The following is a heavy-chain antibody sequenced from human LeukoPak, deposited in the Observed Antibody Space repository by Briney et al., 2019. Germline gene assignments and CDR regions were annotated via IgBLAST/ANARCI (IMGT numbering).Heavy chain of an antibody. D-gene: IGHD1-26*01. J-gene: IGHJ4*02. CDR1: GGSMSSHY. V-gene: IGHV4-59*11. Sequence: SETLSLTCTVSGGSMSSHYWSWIRQPPGKGLEWIGYIYYSGTTNYNPSLKSRVTISVDTSKNQFSLKLSSVTAADTAVYYCAKRSGVSYGYFDYWGQGTLVTVSS. CDR2: IYYSGTT. CDR3: AKRSGVSYGYFDY.